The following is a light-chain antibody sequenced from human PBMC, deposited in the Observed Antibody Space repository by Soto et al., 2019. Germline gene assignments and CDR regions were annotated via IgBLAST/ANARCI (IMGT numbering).Light chain of an antibody. Sequence: EIVLTQSPGTLSLSPGERATLSCRASQSVSSSYLAWYQQKPGQAPRLLIYGASSRATGIPDRFSGSGSGTDFTLTISRLEPEDFAVYYCQHQRTFGQWTKLAIK. CDR3: QHQRT. J-gene: IGKJ2*01. CDR1: QSVSSSY. CDR2: GAS. V-gene: IGKV3-20*01.